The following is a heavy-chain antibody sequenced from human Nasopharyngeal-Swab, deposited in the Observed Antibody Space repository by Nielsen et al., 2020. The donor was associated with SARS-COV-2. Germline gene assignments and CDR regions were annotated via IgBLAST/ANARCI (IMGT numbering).Heavy chain of an antibody. J-gene: IGHJ6*02. CDR2: IYYSGST. CDR3: ARRVARAPRHEGDYYYGMDV. V-gene: IGHV4-39*01. Sequence: RQAPGEGLEWGGRIYYSGSTYYNPSHKSRVAISVDTSKTQFSRKLSSVTAADTAVYYCARRVARAPRHEGDYYYGMDVWGQGTTVTVSS. D-gene: IGHD3-16*01.